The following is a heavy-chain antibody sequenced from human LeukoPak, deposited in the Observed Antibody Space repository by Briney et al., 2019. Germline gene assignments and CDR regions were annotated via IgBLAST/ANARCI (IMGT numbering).Heavy chain of an antibody. V-gene: IGHV3-23*01. CDR3: GKEGGA. Sequence: GGSLRLSCAASGFTFSSFTMTWVRQAPGKGLEWVSAIGGRGGSTYYADSLEGRFTVARDNSKDMVYLQMNSLKVEDTAIYYCGKEGGAWGQGTKVTVSS. CDR1: GFTFSSFT. CDR2: IGGRGGST. J-gene: IGHJ5*02. D-gene: IGHD3-16*01.